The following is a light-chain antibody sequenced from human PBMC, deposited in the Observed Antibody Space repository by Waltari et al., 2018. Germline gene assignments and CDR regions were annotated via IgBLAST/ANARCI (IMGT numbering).Light chain of an antibody. CDR3: NSYTPSSTYV. CDR1: SSDVGSYNR. Sequence: QSALTQPPSVSGSPGQSVTISCSGTSSDVGSYNRVSWYQQPPGTAPQLMIYEVNKRPPGVPDRFSGSKSGNTASLTISGLQAEDEADYYCNSYTPSSTYVFGGGTKLTVL. CDR2: EVN. V-gene: IGLV2-18*02. J-gene: IGLJ2*01.